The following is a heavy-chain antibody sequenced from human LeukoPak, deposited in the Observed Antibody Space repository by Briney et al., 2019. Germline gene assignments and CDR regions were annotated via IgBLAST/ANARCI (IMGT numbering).Heavy chain of an antibody. V-gene: IGHV4-4*09. D-gene: IGHD2-2*01. CDR2: IYTSGST. J-gene: IGHJ3*02. CDR3: AKQKCTSASCLTKNAFDI. Sequence: SETLSLTCTVSGSISGYYWSWIRQPPGKGLEWIGYIYTSGSTNYNPSLESRVTISVDTSKNQFSLDLSSVTAADTAVYYCAKQKCTSASCLTKNAFDIWGQGTMVTVSS. CDR1: GSISGYY.